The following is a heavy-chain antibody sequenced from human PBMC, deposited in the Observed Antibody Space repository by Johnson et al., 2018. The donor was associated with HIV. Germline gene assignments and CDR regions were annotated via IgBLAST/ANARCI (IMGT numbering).Heavy chain of an antibody. CDR2: IGTAGDT. CDR1: GFTFSNYD. D-gene: IGHD3-3*01. Sequence: VQLVESGGGLIQPGGSLRLSCAASGFTFSNYDMYWVRQATGKGLEWVSGIGTAGDTYYAYSLKGRFTISREDAKNSLYLQMNSLRAGDTAGYFCARGGLQIKIFGVDIHMGAFYIWGQGTKGNVSS. V-gene: IGHV3-13*01. J-gene: IGHJ3*02. CDR3: ARGGLQIKIFGVDIHMGAFYI.